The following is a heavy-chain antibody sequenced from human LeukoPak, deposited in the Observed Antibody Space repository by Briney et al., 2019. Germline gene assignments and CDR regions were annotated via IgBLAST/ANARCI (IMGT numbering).Heavy chain of an antibody. J-gene: IGHJ6*02. D-gene: IGHD3-22*01. V-gene: IGHV4-59*11. CDR3: ARNPGHYSDHYYGMDV. CDR2: IYYTGST. Sequence: SETLSLTCTVSSGSITGHYWSWIRQPPGKGLKWLGYIYYTGSTYYNPSLKSRVNISADKSKNQFSLKLSSVTAADTAVYYCARNPGHYSDHYYGMDVWGQGTTVTVSS. CDR1: SGSITGHY.